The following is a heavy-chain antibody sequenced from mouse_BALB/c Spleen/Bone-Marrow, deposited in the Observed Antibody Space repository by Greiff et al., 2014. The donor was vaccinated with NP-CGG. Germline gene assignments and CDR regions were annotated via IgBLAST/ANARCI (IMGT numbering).Heavy chain of an antibody. CDR3: ARRAYYGNYGGY. CDR1: GYTFTDYY. V-gene: IGHV1-26*01. Sequence: SGPELVKPGASVKMSCKASGYTFTDYYMKWVKRSHGKSLEWIGDINPNNGDTFYNQKFKGKATLTVDKSSSTAYMQLNSLTSEDSAVYYCARRAYYGNYGGYWGQGTTLTVSS. J-gene: IGHJ2*01. CDR2: INPNNGDT. D-gene: IGHD2-10*01.